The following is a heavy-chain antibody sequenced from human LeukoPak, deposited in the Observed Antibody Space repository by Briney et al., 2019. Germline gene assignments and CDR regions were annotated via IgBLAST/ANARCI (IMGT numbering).Heavy chain of an antibody. Sequence: GGSLRLSCAASGFTFSSYAMSWARQAPGKGLEWVSAISGSGGSTYYADSVKGRFTISRDNSRNTLYLQMSSLRAEDTALYYCAKVRVDAYVSPNDYWGQGTLVTVSS. J-gene: IGHJ4*02. CDR1: GFTFSSYA. CDR2: ISGSGGST. D-gene: IGHD3-16*01. V-gene: IGHV3-23*01. CDR3: AKVRVDAYVSPNDY.